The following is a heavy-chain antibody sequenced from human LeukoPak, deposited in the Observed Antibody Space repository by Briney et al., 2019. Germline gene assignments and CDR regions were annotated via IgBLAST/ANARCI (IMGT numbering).Heavy chain of an antibody. D-gene: IGHD6-13*01. V-gene: IGHV3-7*01. J-gene: IGHJ4*02. CDR1: EFIFSGYW. Sequence: GGSLRLSCAASEFIFSGYWMNWVRQAPGKGLEWVANIKQDGSEKQYVDSVRGRFTISRDNAKNSPYLQMNSLRVEDTAVYYCARGGFVGAADYWGQGTLVTVSS. CDR2: IKQDGSEK. CDR3: ARGGFVGAADY.